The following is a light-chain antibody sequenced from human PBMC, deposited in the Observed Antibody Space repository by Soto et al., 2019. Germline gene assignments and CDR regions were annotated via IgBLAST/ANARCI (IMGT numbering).Light chain of an antibody. CDR1: SSNIGAVYD. Sequence: QSVLTQPPSVSGAPGQRVTISCTGSSSNIGAVYDVHWYQQLPGTAPNLLIYGNNNRPSGVPDRFSGSKSGTSASLAITGLPAEDKANYYCLSYDSSLSGSRVFGGGTKVTVL. V-gene: IGLV1-40*01. J-gene: IGLJ2*01. CDR2: GNN. CDR3: LSYDSSLSGSRV.